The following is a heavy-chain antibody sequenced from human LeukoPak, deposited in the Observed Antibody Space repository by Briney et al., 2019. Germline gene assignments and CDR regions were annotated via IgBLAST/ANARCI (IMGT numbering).Heavy chain of an antibody. CDR3: ARQGPYNWKAYP. CDR2: INHSGST. Sequence: SETLSLTCAVYSGSFSGYYWSWIRQPPGKRLEWIGEINHSGSTNYNPSLKSRVTISVDTSKNQFSLKLSSMTAADTAVYYCARQGPYNWKAYPWGQGTLVTVSS. D-gene: IGHD1-20*01. V-gene: IGHV4-34*01. CDR1: SGSFSGYY. J-gene: IGHJ5*02.